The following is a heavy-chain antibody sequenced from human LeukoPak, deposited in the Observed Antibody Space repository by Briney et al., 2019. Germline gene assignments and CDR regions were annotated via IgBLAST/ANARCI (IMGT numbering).Heavy chain of an antibody. D-gene: IGHD4-23*01. J-gene: IGHJ4*02. CDR2: ISGSGGST. CDR3: AKGPNSGDD. Sequence: GGSLRLSCAASGFTFSSYAMRWVRQAPGKGLEWVSVISGSGGSTYYADSVKGRFTISRDNSKNTLYLRMNSLRAEDTAVYYCAKGPNSGDDWGQGTLVTVSS. V-gene: IGHV3-23*01. CDR1: GFTFSSYA.